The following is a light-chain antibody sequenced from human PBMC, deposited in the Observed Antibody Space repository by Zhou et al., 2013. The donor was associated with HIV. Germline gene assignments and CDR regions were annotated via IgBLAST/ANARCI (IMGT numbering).Light chain of an antibody. CDR3: QQYGSSPVT. CDR1: QSVSSSY. V-gene: IGKV3-20*01. Sequence: EIVLTQSPGTLSLSPGERATLSCRASQSVSSSYLAWYQQKPGQAPRLLIYGASSRATGIPDRFSGSGSGTDFTLTISRLEAEDFAVYYCQQYGSSPVTFGQGTKLEIK. J-gene: IGKJ2*01. CDR2: GAS.